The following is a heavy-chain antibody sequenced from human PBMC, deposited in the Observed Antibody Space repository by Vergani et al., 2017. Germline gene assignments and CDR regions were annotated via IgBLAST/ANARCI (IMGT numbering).Heavy chain of an antibody. CDR2: IGYDGRIK. J-gene: IGHJ4*02. CDR1: GFSFNTYG. Sequence: QVQLVETGGGVVQPGGSQRLYCATSGFSFNTYGAHWVRQAPGKGLEWVAFIGYDGRIKYNVDSVKGRFTISRDTSKKTLSLQMRSLRADDTAVYYCAKDGRENSDYGYFDYWGQGTLVTVSS. CDR3: AKDGRENSDYGYFDY. D-gene: IGHD4-17*01. V-gene: IGHV3-30*02.